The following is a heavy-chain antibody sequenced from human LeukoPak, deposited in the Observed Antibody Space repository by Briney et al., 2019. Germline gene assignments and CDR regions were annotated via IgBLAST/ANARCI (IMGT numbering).Heavy chain of an antibody. CDR1: GGSISSGGYY. V-gene: IGHV4-31*03. CDR2: IYYSGST. Sequence: SQTLSLTCTVSGGSISSGGYYWSWIRQHPGKGLEWIGYIYYSGSTHYNPSLKSRVTISVDTSKNQFSLKLSSVTAADTAVYYCARRSSTSYGMDVWGQGTTVTVSS. CDR3: ARRSSTSYGMDV. J-gene: IGHJ6*02. D-gene: IGHD2-2*01.